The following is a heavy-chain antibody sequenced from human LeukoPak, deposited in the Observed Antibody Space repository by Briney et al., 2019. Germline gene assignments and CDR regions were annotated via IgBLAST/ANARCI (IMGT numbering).Heavy chain of an antibody. CDR2: IYTSRNI. Sequence: SQTLSLTRSVSGGAVTGYYWSWIRPPARRGLEWIGRIYTSRNINFNPSLKSRVTMSVDTSKNQVSLKLNSVTAADTAVYYCARNNWNNGFDIWGQGTMVAVSS. D-gene: IGHD1/OR15-1a*01. CDR1: GGAVTGYY. J-gene: IGHJ3*02. CDR3: ARNNWNNGFDI. V-gene: IGHV4-4*07.